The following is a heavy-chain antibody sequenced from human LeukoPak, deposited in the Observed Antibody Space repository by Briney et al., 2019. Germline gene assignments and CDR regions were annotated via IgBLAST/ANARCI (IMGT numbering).Heavy chain of an antibody. V-gene: IGHV4-59*01. D-gene: IGHD5-12*01. J-gene: IGHJ4*02. Sequence: SETLSLTCTVSGGSNSSYYWSWIRQPPGKGLEWIGYIYYSGSTNYNPSLKSRVTISVDTSKNQFSLTLSSVTAADTAVYYCATAREWGGYSGYHDESAAGTSFDYWGQGTLVTVSS. CDR2: IYYSGST. CDR3: ATAREWGGYSGYHDESAAGTSFDY. CDR1: GGSNSSYY.